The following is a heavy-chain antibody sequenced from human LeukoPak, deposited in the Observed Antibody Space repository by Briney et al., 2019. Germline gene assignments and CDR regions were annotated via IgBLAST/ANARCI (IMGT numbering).Heavy chain of an antibody. J-gene: IGHJ2*01. CDR1: GGSISSSSYY. D-gene: IGHD5-24*01. CDR3: ARVKGDGYNHWYFDL. CDR2: IYYSGST. Sequence: SETLSLTCTVSGGSISSSSYYWGWIRQPPGKGLKWIGSIYYSGSTYYNPSLKSRVTISVDTSKNQLSLKLSSVTAADTAVYYCARVKGDGYNHWYFDLWGRGTLVTVSS. V-gene: IGHV4-39*07.